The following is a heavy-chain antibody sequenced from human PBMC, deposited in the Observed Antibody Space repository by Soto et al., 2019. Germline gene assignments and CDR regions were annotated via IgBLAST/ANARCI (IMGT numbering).Heavy chain of an antibody. J-gene: IGHJ1*01. Sequence: QVQLQESGPGLVKPSQTLSLTCTVSGGSISSGGYYWSWIRQHPGKGLEWIGYIYYSGSTYYNPSPKSRGTISVDTSKNQFPLKLGFVTAADTAVYFCARSPVLLWVGELLPEYFQHWGQGTLVTVSS. CDR1: GGSISSGGYY. CDR3: ARSPVLLWVGELLPEYFQH. D-gene: IGHD3-10*01. CDR2: IYYSGST. V-gene: IGHV4-31*03.